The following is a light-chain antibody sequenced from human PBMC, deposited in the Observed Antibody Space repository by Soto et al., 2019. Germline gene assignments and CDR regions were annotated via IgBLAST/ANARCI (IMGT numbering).Light chain of an antibody. Sequence: EIVLTQSPGTLSLSPGERATLSCRASQSISNSYLAWYQQKPGQAPRLLVYGASSRATGIPDRFSGSGSGTDFTLIISRLEHEDFAMYYCQQYGSSRFTFGPGTKVDVK. J-gene: IGKJ3*01. CDR3: QQYGSSRFT. V-gene: IGKV3-20*01. CDR1: QSISNSY. CDR2: GAS.